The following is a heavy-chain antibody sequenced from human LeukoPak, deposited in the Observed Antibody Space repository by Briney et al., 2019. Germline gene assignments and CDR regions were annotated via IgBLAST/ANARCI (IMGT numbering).Heavy chain of an antibody. CDR3: AREGVIDDYGDWGS. CDR1: GFTFSSYA. Sequence: GGSLRLSCAASGFTFSSYAMQWVRQAPGKGLEWVAVISYDGSNKYYADSVKGRFTISRDNSKNTLYLQMNSLRAEDTAVYYCAREGVIDDYGDWGSWGQGTLVTVSS. CDR2: ISYDGSNK. J-gene: IGHJ4*02. D-gene: IGHD4-17*01. V-gene: IGHV3-30-3*01.